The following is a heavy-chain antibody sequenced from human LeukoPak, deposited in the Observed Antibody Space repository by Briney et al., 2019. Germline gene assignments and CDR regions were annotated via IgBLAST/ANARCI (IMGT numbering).Heavy chain of an antibody. J-gene: IGHJ4*02. V-gene: IGHV4-59*08. CDR2: IYYSGST. Sequence: SETLSLTCTVSGGSIFSYYWSWIRQPPGKGLEWMGYIYYSGSTNYNPSLKSRVTVSVDTSKNQFSLRVSSVTAADTAVYYCARHLNNCGDDCYIFDYWGQGTLVTVSS. D-gene: IGHD2-21*01. CDR3: ARHLNNCGDDCYIFDY. CDR1: GGSIFSYY.